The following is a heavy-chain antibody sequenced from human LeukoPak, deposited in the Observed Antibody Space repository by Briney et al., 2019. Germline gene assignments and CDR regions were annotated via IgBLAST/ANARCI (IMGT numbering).Heavy chain of an antibody. Sequence: ASVKASCKASGGTFSSYAISWVRQAPGQGLEWMGRIIPIFGTANYAQKFQGRVTITTDESTSTAYMELSSLRSEDTAVYYCARELSVAGTRWLDYWGQGTLVTVSS. J-gene: IGHJ4*02. CDR2: IIPIFGTA. V-gene: IGHV1-69*05. D-gene: IGHD6-19*01. CDR1: GGTFSSYA. CDR3: ARELSVAGTRWLDY.